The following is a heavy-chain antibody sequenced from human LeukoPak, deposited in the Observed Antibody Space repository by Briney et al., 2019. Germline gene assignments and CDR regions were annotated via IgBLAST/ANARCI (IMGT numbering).Heavy chain of an antibody. D-gene: IGHD6-13*01. CDR2: IYYSGST. Sequence: SETLSLTCTVSGGSISSYYWSWIRQPPGKGLEWIGYIYYSGSTNYNPSLKSRVTISVDTSKNQFSLKLSSVTAADTAVYYCARSPFIAAAGIWWFDPWGQGTLVTVSS. CDR1: GGSISSYY. CDR3: ARSPFIAAAGIWWFDP. V-gene: IGHV4-59*08. J-gene: IGHJ5*02.